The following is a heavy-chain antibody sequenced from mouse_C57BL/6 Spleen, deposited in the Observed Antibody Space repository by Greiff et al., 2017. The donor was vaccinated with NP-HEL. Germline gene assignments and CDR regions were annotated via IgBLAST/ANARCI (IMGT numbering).Heavy chain of an antibody. CDR1: GYTFTSYW. V-gene: IGHV1-50*01. Sequence: VQLQQPGAELVKPGASVKLSCKASGYTFTSYWMQWVKQRPGQGLEWIGEIDPSDSYTNYNQKFKGKATLTVDTSSSTAYMQLSSLTSEDSAVYYCASGGYYGRGYFDVWGTGTTVTVSS. J-gene: IGHJ1*03. D-gene: IGHD1-1*01. CDR3: ASGGYYGRGYFDV. CDR2: IDPSDSYT.